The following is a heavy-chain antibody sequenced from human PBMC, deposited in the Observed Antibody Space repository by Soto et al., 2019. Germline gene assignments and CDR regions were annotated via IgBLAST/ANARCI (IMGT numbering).Heavy chain of an antibody. CDR3: TTSLDILTGYYPTFGY. CDR2: IKSKTDGGTT. CDR1: GFTFSNAW. D-gene: IGHD3-9*01. J-gene: IGHJ4*02. V-gene: IGHV3-15*01. Sequence: GGSLRLSCAASGFTFSNAWMSCVRHAPGKVLEWVGRIKSKTDGGTTDYAAPVKGRFTISRDDSKNTLYLQMNSLKTEDTAVYYCTTSLDILTGYYPTFGYWGQGTLVTVSS.